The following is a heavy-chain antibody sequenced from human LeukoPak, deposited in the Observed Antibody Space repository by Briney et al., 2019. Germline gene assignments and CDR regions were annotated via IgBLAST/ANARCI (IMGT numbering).Heavy chain of an antibody. V-gene: IGHV1-69*05. CDR2: IIPIFGTA. J-gene: IGHJ4*02. CDR1: GGTFSSYA. Sequence: SVKVSCKASGGTFSSYAISWVRQAPGQGLEWMGRIIPIFGTANYAQKFQGRVTMTTDTSTSTAYMELRSLRSDDTAVYYCARGEEGSRYDSSGYYPRDWGQGTLVTVSS. CDR3: ARGEEGSRYDSSGYYPRD. D-gene: IGHD3-22*01.